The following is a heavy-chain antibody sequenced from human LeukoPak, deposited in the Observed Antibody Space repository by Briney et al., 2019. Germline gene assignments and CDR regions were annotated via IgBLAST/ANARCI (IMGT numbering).Heavy chain of an antibody. CDR2: ISGSGGST. V-gene: IGHV3-23*01. J-gene: IGHJ4*02. CDR3: AKDRGQWLAFFDY. CDR1: GFTFSSYA. D-gene: IGHD6-19*01. Sequence: GGSLRLSCAASGFTFSSYAMSWVRQAPGKGLEWVSAISGSGGSTYYADSVKGRFTISRDNSKNTLYLQMNSLRAEVTAVYYCAKDRGQWLAFFDYWGQGTLVTVSS.